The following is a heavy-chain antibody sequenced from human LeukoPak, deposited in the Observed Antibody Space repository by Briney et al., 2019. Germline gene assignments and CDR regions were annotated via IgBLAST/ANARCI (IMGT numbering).Heavy chain of an antibody. CDR2: IIPLFGAA. V-gene: IGHV1-69*13. CDR3: ARAGRQEKFLNYYYYGMDA. J-gene: IGHJ6*04. Sequence: SVKVSRKASGGTLRSYAISWVRQAPGQGLEWMGGIIPLFGAANYAQKFQGRVTITADESTSTAYMEVSSLRYEDTAIYYCARAGRQEKFLNYYYYGMDAWGEGTTVTVSS. D-gene: IGHD6-6*01. CDR1: GGTLRSYA.